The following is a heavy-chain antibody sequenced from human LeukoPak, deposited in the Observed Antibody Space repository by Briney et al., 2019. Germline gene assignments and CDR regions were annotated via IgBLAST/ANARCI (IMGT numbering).Heavy chain of an antibody. J-gene: IGHJ4*02. D-gene: IGHD3-10*01. V-gene: IGHV3-30-3*01. CDR1: GFTFNNCA. CDR2: ISYDGSSK. Sequence: PGGSLRLSCAASGFTFNNCAMHWVRQAPGKGLEWVAVISYDGSSKYYADSVKGRFTISRDNSKNTLDLQINSLRAEDTAVYYCARAQYYYGSGSYLNYWGQGTLVTVSS. CDR3: ARAQYYYGSGSYLNY.